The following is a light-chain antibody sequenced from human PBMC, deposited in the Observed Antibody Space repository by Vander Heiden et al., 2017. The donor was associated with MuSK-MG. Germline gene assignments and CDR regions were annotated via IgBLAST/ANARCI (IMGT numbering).Light chain of an antibody. J-gene: IGKJ4*01. V-gene: IGKV3-15*01. CDR3: QQYNNWPPP. CDR2: AAS. Sequence: EIVLTQSPGTLSVSPGARATLSCRASQSISTNLAWYQQKPGQAPRLLIYAASTRATGIPARFSGSGSGTECTLTISSLQSEDFAVYYCQQYNNWPPPFGGGTKVEIK. CDR1: QSISTN.